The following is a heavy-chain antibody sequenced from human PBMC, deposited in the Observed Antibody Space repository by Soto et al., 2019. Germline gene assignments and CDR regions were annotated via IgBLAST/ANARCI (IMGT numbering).Heavy chain of an antibody. D-gene: IGHD6-6*01. CDR3: ARDHFIGVRSDYYQYALDV. J-gene: IGHJ6*02. Sequence: QVQLVQSGAEVRKPGSSVKVSCKASGGIFRSNAISWVRQAHGQGLEWMGGIIPIFGATQYTQKFQGRVTITADESTTTAYMELRSLSFEDTAVYYCARDHFIGVRSDYYQYALDVWGQGTTVTVSS. CDR1: GGIFRSNA. CDR2: IIPIFGAT. V-gene: IGHV1-69*01.